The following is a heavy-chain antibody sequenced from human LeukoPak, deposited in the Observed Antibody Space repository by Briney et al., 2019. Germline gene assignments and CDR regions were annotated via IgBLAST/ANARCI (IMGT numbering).Heavy chain of an antibody. Sequence: PGGSLRLSCEASGFTFSTYGMHWVRQAPGRGLEWVAFIRYDGSNTYYADSVKGRFTISRDNSKNTLHLQMNSLRADDTAIYYCAKDPGVGWLRRLYYFDYWGQGTLVTVSS. CDR2: IRYDGSNT. V-gene: IGHV3-30*02. D-gene: IGHD5-12*01. CDR1: GFTFSTYG. CDR3: AKDPGVGWLRRLYYFDY. J-gene: IGHJ4*02.